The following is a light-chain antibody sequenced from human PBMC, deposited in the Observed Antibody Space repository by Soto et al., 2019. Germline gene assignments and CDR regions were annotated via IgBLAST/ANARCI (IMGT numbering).Light chain of an antibody. V-gene: IGLV2-23*01. CDR3: CSYAGSSTSLYV. J-gene: IGLJ1*01. CDR2: EGS. Sequence: QSALTQPASVSGSPGQSITISCTGTSSDVGSYNLVSWYQQHPGKAPKPMIYEGSKRPSGVSNRFSGSKSGNTASLTISGLQAEDEADYYCCSYAGSSTSLYVFGTGNKVTVL. CDR1: SSDVGSYNL.